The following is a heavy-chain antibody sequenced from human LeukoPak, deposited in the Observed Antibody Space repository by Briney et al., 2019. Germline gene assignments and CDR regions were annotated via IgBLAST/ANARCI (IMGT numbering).Heavy chain of an antibody. Sequence: QTGGSLRFSCAASGFTFSSYALTGVRQAPGKGLEWISATTGSGESTYYADSVKGRITISRDNSKNTLYLQMNSLRADDTAIYYCAKVLNSYQSSGYYYFFDYWGRGTLVTVSS. V-gene: IGHV3-23*01. CDR3: AKVLNSYQSSGYYYFFDY. CDR1: GFTFSSYA. CDR2: TTGSGEST. D-gene: IGHD3-22*01. J-gene: IGHJ4*02.